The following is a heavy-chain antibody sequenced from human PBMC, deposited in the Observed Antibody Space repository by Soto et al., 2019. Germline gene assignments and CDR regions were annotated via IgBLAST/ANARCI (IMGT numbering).Heavy chain of an antibody. J-gene: IGHJ6*02. CDR2: TYYRSKWYN. V-gene: IGHV6-1*01. CDR1: GDSVSSNSAA. CDR3: ARDPVDTAMVQYYYYGMDV. Sequence: PSQTLSLTCAISGDSVSSNSAALNWIRQSPSRGLEWLGRTYYRSKWYNDYAVSVKSRITINPDTSKNQFSLQLNSVTPEDTAVYYCARDPVDTAMVQYYYYGMDVWGQGTTVTVSS. D-gene: IGHD5-18*01.